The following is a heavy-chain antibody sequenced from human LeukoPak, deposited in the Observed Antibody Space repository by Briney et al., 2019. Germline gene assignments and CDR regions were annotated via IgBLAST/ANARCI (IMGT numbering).Heavy chain of an antibody. CDR2: ISSDGSTT. J-gene: IGHJ4*02. CDR3: ARVAEYSTAGMRY. D-gene: IGHD6-13*01. Sequence: GGSLRLSCAASGFTFSNYWMHWVRQAPGKGLVWVSRISSDGSTTTYADSVKGRFTISRDNAKNTMYLQMNSLRAGDTALYYCARVAEYSTAGMRYWGQGTLVTVSS. V-gene: IGHV3-74*01. CDR1: GFTFSNYW.